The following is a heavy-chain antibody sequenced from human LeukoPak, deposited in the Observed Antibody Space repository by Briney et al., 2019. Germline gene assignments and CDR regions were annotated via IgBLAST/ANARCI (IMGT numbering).Heavy chain of an antibody. CDR2: ISSSGSTI. CDR1: GFTFSDYY. Sequence: GGSLRLSCAASGFTFSDYYMSWIRQAPGKGLEWVSYISSSGSTIYYADSVKGRFTISRDNAKNTLYLQMNSLRAEDTAVYYCARVGVVAATTYYYYGMDVWGKGTTVTVSS. D-gene: IGHD2-15*01. J-gene: IGHJ6*04. CDR3: ARVGVVAATTYYYYGMDV. V-gene: IGHV3-11*04.